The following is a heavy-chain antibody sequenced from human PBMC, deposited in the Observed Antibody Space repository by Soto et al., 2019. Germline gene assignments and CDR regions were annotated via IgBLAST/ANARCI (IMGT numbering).Heavy chain of an antibody. CDR2: IIPIFGTA. V-gene: IGHV1-69*13. CDR3: ARSDCSSTSCYGWLGRNFGPGEYNWFDP. CDR1: GGTFSSYA. J-gene: IGHJ5*02. Sequence: SVKVSCKASGGTFSSYAISWVRQAPGQGLEWMGGIIPIFGTANYAQKFQGRVTITADESTSTAYMELSSLRSEDTAVYYCARSDCSSTSCYGWLGRNFGPGEYNWFDPWGQGTLVIVTS. D-gene: IGHD2-2*01.